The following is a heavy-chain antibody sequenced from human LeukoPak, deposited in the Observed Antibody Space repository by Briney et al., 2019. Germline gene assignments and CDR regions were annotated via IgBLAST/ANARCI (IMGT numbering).Heavy chain of an antibody. V-gene: IGHV4-59*11. J-gene: IGHJ3*02. Sequence: SETLSLTCTVSGGSISSHSWSWIRQPPGKGLEWIGYIFYSGSTNYSPSLKSRVTISVDTSKNQFSLRLSSVTAADTAVYYCARDYYDSRGDAFDIWAKGQWSPSLQ. CDR2: IFYSGST. CDR1: GGSISSHS. D-gene: IGHD3-22*01. CDR3: ARDYYDSRGDAFDI.